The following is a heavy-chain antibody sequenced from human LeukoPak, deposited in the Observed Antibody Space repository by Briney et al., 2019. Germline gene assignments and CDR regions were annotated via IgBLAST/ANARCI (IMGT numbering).Heavy chain of an antibody. CDR2: IRYDGTNK. CDR1: GFTFSSYG. D-gene: IGHD1-26*01. J-gene: IGHJ5*02. Sequence: GGSLRLSCAASGFTFSSYGMHWVRQAPGKGLEWVAFIRYDGTNKYYADSVKGRFTISRDNSKNTLYLQMNSLRAEDTAVYYCAKGPPKWELNNWFDPWGQGTLVTVSS. V-gene: IGHV3-30*02. CDR3: AKGPPKWELNNWFDP.